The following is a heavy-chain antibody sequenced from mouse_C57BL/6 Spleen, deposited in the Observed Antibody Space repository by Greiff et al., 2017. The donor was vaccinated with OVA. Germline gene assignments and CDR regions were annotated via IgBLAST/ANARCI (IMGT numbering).Heavy chain of an antibody. CDR3: LGNTAPYAMDY. J-gene: IGHJ4*01. Sequence: VQLQQSGPELVKPGASVKISCKASGYTFTDYYMNWVKQSHGKSLEWIGDINPNNGGTSYNQKFKGKATLTVDKSSSTAYMELRSLTSEDSAVYYCLGNTAPYAMDYWGQGTSVTVSS. V-gene: IGHV1-26*01. CDR2: INPNNGGT. CDR1: GYTFTDYY. D-gene: IGHD3-1*01.